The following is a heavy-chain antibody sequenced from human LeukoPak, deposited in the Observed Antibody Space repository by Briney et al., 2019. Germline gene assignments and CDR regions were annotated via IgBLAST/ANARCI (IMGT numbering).Heavy chain of an antibody. V-gene: IGHV1-2*02. CDR2: INPNGCAT. CDR3: ARDERYSDADHHYPDLGY. CDR1: GYIFTGYY. D-gene: IGHD3-16*01. J-gene: IGHJ4*02. Sequence: ASVKVSCKASGYIFTGYYLFWVRQAPGQGLEWMGWINPNGCATRYAQKFQGRVTLTCDTSIRTTYMELSSLTSDDTAVYYCARDERYSDADHHYPDLGYWGQGTLVTVSS.